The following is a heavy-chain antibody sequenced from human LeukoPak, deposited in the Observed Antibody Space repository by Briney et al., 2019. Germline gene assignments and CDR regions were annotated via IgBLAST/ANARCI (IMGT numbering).Heavy chain of an antibody. CDR2: ISYDGSSK. CDR3: AGDTAAAGLFDY. D-gene: IGHD6-13*01. J-gene: IGHJ4*02. Sequence: GRSLRLSCAASGFTFSSYAMHWVRQAPGKGLEWVAAISYDGSSKYYADSVKGRFTISRDNSKNALYLQMNSLRAEDTAVYYCAGDTAAAGLFDYWGQGTLVTVSS. CDR1: GFTFSSYA. V-gene: IGHV3-30-3*01.